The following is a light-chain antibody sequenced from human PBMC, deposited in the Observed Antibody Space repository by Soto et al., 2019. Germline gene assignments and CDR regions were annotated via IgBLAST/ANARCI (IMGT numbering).Light chain of an antibody. Sequence: IVLPRSPGTLSLSPVQRAPISCLCSQSLINNYLAWYQQKPGQAPRLLIYGASSRATGIPDRFSGSGSGTDFTLTISRLEPEDFAVYYCQQYGSSPITFGKGTQLEIK. CDR1: QSLINNY. J-gene: IGKJ5*01. CDR3: QQYGSSPIT. V-gene: IGKV3-20*01. CDR2: GAS.